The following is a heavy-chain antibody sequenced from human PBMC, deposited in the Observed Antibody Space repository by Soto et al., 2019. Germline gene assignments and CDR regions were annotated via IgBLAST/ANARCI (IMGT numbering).Heavy chain of an antibody. V-gene: IGHV4-34*01. Sequence: QVQLQQWGAGLLKPSETLSLTCAVYGGSFSGYYWSWIRQSPGKGLEWIGEINHSGNTNYNPSLGSRVTIAVDTSKNQFSLRLTSVTAADTAVYYCARGTWAARFDPWGQGTLVTVSS. D-gene: IGHD1-26*01. CDR3: ARGTWAARFDP. CDR2: INHSGNT. J-gene: IGHJ5*02. CDR1: GGSFSGYY.